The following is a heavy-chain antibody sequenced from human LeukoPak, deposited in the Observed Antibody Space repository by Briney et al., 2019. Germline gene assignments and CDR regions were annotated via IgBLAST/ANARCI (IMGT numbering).Heavy chain of an antibody. J-gene: IGHJ4*02. CDR3: GKTTTGYSSGRNPAWPVDY. CDR2: IFGSGGSA. D-gene: IGHD6-19*01. V-gene: IGHV3-23*01. Sequence: GGSLRLSCTASGFTFSSYAMYWVRQAPGKGLEWVSGIFGSGGSAHYADSVKGRFTISRDNSQNTVYLQMNSLRAEDTAVYYCGKTTTGYSSGRNPAWPVDYWGQGTLVTVSS. CDR1: GFTFSSYA.